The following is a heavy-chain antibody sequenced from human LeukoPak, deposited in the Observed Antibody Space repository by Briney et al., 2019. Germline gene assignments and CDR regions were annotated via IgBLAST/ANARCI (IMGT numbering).Heavy chain of an antibody. D-gene: IGHD1-26*01. CDR3: ARGWELAHYYYYGMDV. V-gene: IGHV1-69*13. Sequence: ASVKVSCTASGGTFSSYAISWVRQAPGQGLEWMGGIIPIFGTANYAQKFQGRVTITADESTSTAYMELSSLRSEDTAVYYCARGWELAHYYYYGMDVWGQGTTVTVSS. J-gene: IGHJ6*02. CDR1: GGTFSSYA. CDR2: IIPIFGTA.